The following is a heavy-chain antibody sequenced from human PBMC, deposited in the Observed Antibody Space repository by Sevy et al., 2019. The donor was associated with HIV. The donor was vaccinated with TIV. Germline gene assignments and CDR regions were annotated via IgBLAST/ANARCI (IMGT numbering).Heavy chain of an antibody. Sequence: ASVKVSCKASGGTFSSYAISWVRQAPGQGLELMGGIIPIFGTANYAQKFQGRVTITADESTSTAYMELSSLRSEDTAVYYCARDRPDYYGSGSYLVWGQGTLVTVSS. D-gene: IGHD3-10*01. V-gene: IGHV1-69*13. CDR2: IIPIFGTA. CDR3: ARDRPDYYGSGSYLV. CDR1: GGTFSSYA. J-gene: IGHJ4*02.